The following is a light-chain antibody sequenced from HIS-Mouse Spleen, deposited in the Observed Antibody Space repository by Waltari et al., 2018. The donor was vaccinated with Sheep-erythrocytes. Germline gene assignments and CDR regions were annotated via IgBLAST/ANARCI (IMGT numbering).Light chain of an antibody. CDR1: SSHVGGYNY. CDR2: DVS. V-gene: IGLV2-11*01. J-gene: IGLJ1*01. Sequence: QSALTQPRSVSGSPGQSVTISCTATSSHVGGYNYVSWYQQHPGKAPKLMIYDVSKRPSGVPDRFSGSKSGNTASLTISGLQAEDEADYYCCSYAGSYNHVFATGTKVTVL. CDR3: CSYAGSYNHV.